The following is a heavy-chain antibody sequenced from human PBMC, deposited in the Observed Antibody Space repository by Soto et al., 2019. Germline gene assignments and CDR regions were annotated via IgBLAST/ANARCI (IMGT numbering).Heavy chain of an antibody. CDR3: VRDFGSSSEGGMDV. CDR2: IYSGGIT. D-gene: IGHD6-6*01. CDR1: EFTVSSNY. Sequence: EVQLVESGGGLIQPGGSLRLSYAASEFTVSSNYMSWVRQAPGKGLEWVSVIYSGGITFYAESVKGRFTISRDNSKNTLYLQMNSLRAEDTAVYYCVRDFGSSSEGGMDVWGQGTTVTVSS. J-gene: IGHJ6*02. V-gene: IGHV3-53*01.